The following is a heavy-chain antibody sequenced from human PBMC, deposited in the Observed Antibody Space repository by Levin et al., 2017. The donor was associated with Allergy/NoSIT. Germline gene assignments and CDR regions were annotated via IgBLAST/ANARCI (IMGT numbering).Heavy chain of an antibody. CDR2: IYSGGGT. V-gene: IGHV3-66*01. CDR3: SSAPGFSDY. Sequence: GESLKISCAASGFTVGNNYVAWVRQAPGKGLDWISVIYSGGGTYYADSVKGRFTISRNKSKNTVYLQMNSLRVEDTAVYYCSSAPGFSDYWGQGTLVTVSS. J-gene: IGHJ4*02. CDR1: GFTVGNNY.